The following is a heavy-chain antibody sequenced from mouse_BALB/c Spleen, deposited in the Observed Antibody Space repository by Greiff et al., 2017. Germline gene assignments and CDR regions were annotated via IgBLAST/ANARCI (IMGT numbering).Heavy chain of an antibody. Sequence: EVKVVDSGGGLVKPGGSLKLSCAASGFTFSSYAMSWVRQTPEKRLEWVASISSGGSTYYPDSVKGRFTISRDNARNILYLQMSSLRSEDTAMYYCAREGTTVEDFDYWGQGTTLTVSS. D-gene: IGHD1-1*01. CDR2: ISSGGST. CDR3: AREGTTVEDFDY. V-gene: IGHV5-6-5*01. J-gene: IGHJ2*01. CDR1: GFTFSSYA.